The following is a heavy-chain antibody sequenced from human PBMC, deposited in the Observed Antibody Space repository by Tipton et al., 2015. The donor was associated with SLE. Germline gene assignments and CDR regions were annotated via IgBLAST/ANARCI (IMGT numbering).Heavy chain of an antibody. Sequence: TLSLTCAVSGGSISSGGYSWSWIRQPPGKGLEWIGYIYHSGSTYYNPSPKSRVTISVDRSKSQFSLKLSSVTAADTAVYFCAIWQWELSGGGYFDYWGQGTLVTVSS. J-gene: IGHJ4*02. CDR3: AIWQWELSGGGYFDY. CDR1: GGSISSGGYS. D-gene: IGHD1-26*01. V-gene: IGHV4-30-2*01. CDR2: IYHSGST.